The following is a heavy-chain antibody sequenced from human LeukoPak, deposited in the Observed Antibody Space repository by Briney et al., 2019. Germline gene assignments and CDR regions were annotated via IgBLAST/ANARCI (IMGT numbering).Heavy chain of an antibody. J-gene: IGHJ4*02. CDR1: GFTVSSNY. Sequence: GGSLRLSCAASGFTVSSNYVSWVRQAPGKGLEWVSYISSSSSTIYYADSVKGRFTISRDNAKNSLYLQMNSLRAEDTAVYYCARVFIADYGDYQFDYWGQGTLVTASS. CDR3: ARVFIADYGDYQFDY. D-gene: IGHD4-17*01. V-gene: IGHV3-48*01. CDR2: ISSSSSTI.